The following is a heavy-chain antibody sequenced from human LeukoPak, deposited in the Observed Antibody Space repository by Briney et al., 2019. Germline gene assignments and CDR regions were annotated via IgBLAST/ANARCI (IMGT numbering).Heavy chain of an antibody. CDR1: GYTFTSYA. CDR2: INAGNGNT. CDR3: ARDPGDYGDDY. V-gene: IGHV1-3*01. J-gene: IGHJ4*02. Sequence: GASVKVSCKASGYTFTSYAMHWVRQAPGQRLEWMGWINAGNGNTKYSQKLQGRVTMTTDTSTSTAYMELRSLRSDDTAVYYCARDPGDYGDDYWGQGTLVTVSS. D-gene: IGHD4-17*01.